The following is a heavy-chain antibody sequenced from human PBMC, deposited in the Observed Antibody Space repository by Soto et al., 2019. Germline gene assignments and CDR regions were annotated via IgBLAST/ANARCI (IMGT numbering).Heavy chain of an antibody. D-gene: IGHD2-8*01. CDR1: GGSISSSSYY. CDR2: IYYSGST. J-gene: IGHJ4*02. Sequence: PSETLSLTCTVSGGSISSSSYYWGWIRQPPGKGLEWIGSIYYSGSTYYNPSLKSRVTISVDTSKNQFSLKLSSVTAADTAVYYCAREGMGIVLMVYAGGYFDYWGQGTLVTVSS. V-gene: IGHV4-39*02. CDR3: AREGMGIVLMVYAGGYFDY.